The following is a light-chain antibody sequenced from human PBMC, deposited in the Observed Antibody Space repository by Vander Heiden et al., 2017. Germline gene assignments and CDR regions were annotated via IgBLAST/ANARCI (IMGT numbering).Light chain of an antibody. J-gene: IGKJ3*01. V-gene: IGKV1-39*01. CDR3: QESYTAPFT. CDR2: DAS. CDR1: QSISRF. Sequence: DIQMTQSPSSLSASVGDRVTITCRASQSISRFFNWYQPKSGRAPQLLIYDASNLQSGVPSRFSGSGSGTDFTLTISSLQPEDFATYYCQESYTAPFTFGPGTTVDMK.